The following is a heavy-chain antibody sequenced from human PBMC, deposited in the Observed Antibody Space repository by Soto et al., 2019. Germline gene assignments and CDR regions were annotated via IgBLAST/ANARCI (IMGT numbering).Heavy chain of an antibody. Sequence: QLQLRESGPGLVKPSETLSLTCHVSGASISTNYYWGWVRQTPGKGLEWIASIYSSGTTFYNPSLKSRVTMSIDTSKNELSMQLGSVTAADTAVFYCATRRGFSPGDYFDSWGQGILVTVSS. CDR2: IYSSGTT. CDR3: ATRRGFSPGDYFDS. V-gene: IGHV4-39*01. CDR1: GASISTNYY. J-gene: IGHJ4*02. D-gene: IGHD5-18*01.